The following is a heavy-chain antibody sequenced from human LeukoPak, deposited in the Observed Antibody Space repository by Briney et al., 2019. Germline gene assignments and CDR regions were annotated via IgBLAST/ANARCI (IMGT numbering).Heavy chain of an antibody. CDR3: AXXXXXHLFDP. V-gene: IGHV1-24*01. CDR2: FVPEDGET. J-gene: IGHJ5*02. Sequence: ASVKVSCKLSGDTLTELSMHWVRQSPGKGLEWMGGFVPEDGETIYAQKFQGRVTMTEDTSTDQAHMELSILRSYDPAVYCCAXXXXXHLFDPWGQGTLVTVSS. CDR1: GDTLTELS.